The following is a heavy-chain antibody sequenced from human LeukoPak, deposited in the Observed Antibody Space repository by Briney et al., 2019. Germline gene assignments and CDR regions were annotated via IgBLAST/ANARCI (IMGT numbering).Heavy chain of an antibody. CDR2: INPNTGDS. V-gene: IGHV1-2*02. Sequence: ASVKVSCKASGYTFTGYYVHWVRQAPGQGLEWMGWINPNTGDSKYAQKFQGRVTMTRDTSIRTAYMDLSRLRSDDAAVYYCAREWTDCRGGTCYSGWFDPWGQGTLVTVSS. CDR1: GYTFTGYY. D-gene: IGHD2-15*01. CDR3: AREWTDCRGGTCYSGWFDP. J-gene: IGHJ5*02.